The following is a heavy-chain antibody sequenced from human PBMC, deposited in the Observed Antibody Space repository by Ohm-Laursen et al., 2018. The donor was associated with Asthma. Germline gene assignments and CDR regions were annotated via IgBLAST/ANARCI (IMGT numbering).Heavy chain of an antibody. CDR1: GGSVRNYY. V-gene: IGHV4-59*02. D-gene: IGHD3-10*01. CDR2: IYHSGNT. CDR3: ARDFLSGGYAFDV. J-gene: IGHJ3*01. Sequence: GTLSLTCSVSGGSVRNYYWGWMRGPAGKGLVGIGFIYHSGNTYYNPSLKSRVTISVATSKMHFSLKLSSVTAADTAVYYCARDFLSGGYAFDVWGQGAMVTVSS.